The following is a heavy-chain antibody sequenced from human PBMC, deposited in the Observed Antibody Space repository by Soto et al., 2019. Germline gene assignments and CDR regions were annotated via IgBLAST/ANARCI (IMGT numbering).Heavy chain of an antibody. CDR1: GGSFSSYT. CDR2: IIPLFDTT. Sequence: QVQLVQSGAEVKKPGSSVKVSCKASGGSFSSYTISWVRQAPGQGLEWMGGIIPLFDTTNYAQKFQGRVTITADESSSTAYIELSSLTSEDTAVIYSTTGGGGYDHRFDSWGQGNLVTVSS. J-gene: IGHJ4*02. CDR3: TTGGGGYDHRFDS. V-gene: IGHV1-69*01. D-gene: IGHD5-12*01.